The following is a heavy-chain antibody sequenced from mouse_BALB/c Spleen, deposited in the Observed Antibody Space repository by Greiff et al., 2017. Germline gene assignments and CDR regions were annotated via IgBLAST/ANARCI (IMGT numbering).Heavy chain of an antibody. CDR1: GFTFSSFG. J-gene: IGHJ4*01. CDR3: ARTSDSSGYAMDY. Sequence: EVKLVESGGGLVQPGGSRKLSCAASGFTFSSFGMHWVRQAPEKGLEWVAYISSGSSTIYYADTVKGRFTISRDNPKNTLFLQMTSLRSEDTAMYYCARTSDSSGYAMDYWGQGTSVTVSS. V-gene: IGHV5-17*02. D-gene: IGHD3-2*01. CDR2: ISSGSSTI.